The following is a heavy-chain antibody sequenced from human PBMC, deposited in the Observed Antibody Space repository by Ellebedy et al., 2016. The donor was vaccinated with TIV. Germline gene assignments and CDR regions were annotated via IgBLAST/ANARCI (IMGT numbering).Heavy chain of an antibody. D-gene: IGHD3-22*01. Sequence: SVKVSCKASGGTFRSYAISWVRQAPGQGLEWMGGIIAIFGTVHYAQKFQGRVTSTADESTSTAYMELSSLRSEDTAVYYCARPLHGYYYDSSGQNGFDYWGQGTLVTVSS. CDR2: IIAIFGTV. CDR3: ARPLHGYYYDSSGQNGFDY. J-gene: IGHJ4*02. V-gene: IGHV1-69*13. CDR1: GGTFRSYA.